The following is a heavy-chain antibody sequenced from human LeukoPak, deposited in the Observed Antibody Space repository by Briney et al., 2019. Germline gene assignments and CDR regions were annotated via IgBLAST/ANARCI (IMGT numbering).Heavy chain of an antibody. V-gene: IGHV3-33*01. D-gene: IGHD3-10*01. Sequence: GGSLRLSCAASGFTFSSYGMHWVRQAPGKGLEWVAVIWYDGSNKYYADSVKGRFTISRDNSKNTLYLQMNSLRAEDTAVYYCARDGGSLGFGTREGAFDIWGQGTIVTVSS. CDR1: GFTFSSYG. CDR3: ARDGGSLGFGTREGAFDI. CDR2: IWYDGSNK. J-gene: IGHJ3*02.